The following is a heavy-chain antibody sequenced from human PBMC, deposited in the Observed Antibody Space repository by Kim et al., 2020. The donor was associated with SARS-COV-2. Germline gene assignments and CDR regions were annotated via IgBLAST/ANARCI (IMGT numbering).Heavy chain of an antibody. J-gene: IGHJ4*02. V-gene: IGHV1-8*01. CDR3: ARGLRQQLVFNPIYYFDY. CDR2: MNPNSGNT. Sequence: ASVKVSCKASGYIFTSYDINWVRQATGQGLEWMGWMNPNSGNTGYAQKFQGRVTMTRNTSISTAYMELSSLRSEDTAVYYCARGLRQQLVFNPIYYFDYWGQGTLVTVSS. D-gene: IGHD6-13*01. CDR1: GYIFTSYD.